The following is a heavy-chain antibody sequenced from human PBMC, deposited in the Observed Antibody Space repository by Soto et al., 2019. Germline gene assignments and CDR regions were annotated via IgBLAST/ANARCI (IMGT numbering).Heavy chain of an antibody. D-gene: IGHD5-18*01. V-gene: IGHV3-23*01. CDR3: AKEAGGGIGMVTSYFDY. Sequence: HPGGSLRLSCAASRVTFSSYAMSWVRQAPGKGLEWVSGIGGSGISTYYADSVKGRFTISRDNSKSTLYLHMNSLRADDTAIYYCAKEAGGGIGMVTSYFDYWGQGSLVTVSS. J-gene: IGHJ4*02. CDR2: IGGSGIST. CDR1: RVTFSSYA.